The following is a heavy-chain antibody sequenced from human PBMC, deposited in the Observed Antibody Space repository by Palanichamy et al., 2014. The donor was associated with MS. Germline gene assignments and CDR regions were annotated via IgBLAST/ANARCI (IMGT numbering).Heavy chain of an antibody. Sequence: EVQLVESGGGLVQPGGSLRLSCAASGFTFSTYWMSWVRRAPGKGLEWVANIRQDGSEKYYVGSVEGRFTISRDNAKNSLYLQMNSLRAEDAAVYYCARGGLDFYDSSDYFSPFWGQGTLVTVSS. D-gene: IGHD3-22*01. CDR2: IRQDGSEK. CDR3: ARGGLDFYDSSDYFSPF. J-gene: IGHJ4*02. CDR1: GFTFSTYW. V-gene: IGHV3-7*03.